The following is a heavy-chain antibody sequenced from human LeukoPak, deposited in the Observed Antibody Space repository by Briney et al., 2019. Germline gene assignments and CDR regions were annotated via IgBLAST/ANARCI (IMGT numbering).Heavy chain of an antibody. CDR2: ISSSSTTI. J-gene: IGHJ4*02. CDR1: GFTFSSYS. Sequence: PGGSLRLSCAASGFTFSSYSMNWVRQAPGKGLEWVSYISSSSTTIYYADSVQGRFTIYRDNAKNSLFLQMNSLRAEDTAVYYCLRVSGSYYLYPDYWGQGTLVTVSS. CDR3: LRVSGSYYLYPDY. D-gene: IGHD1-26*01. V-gene: IGHV3-48*04.